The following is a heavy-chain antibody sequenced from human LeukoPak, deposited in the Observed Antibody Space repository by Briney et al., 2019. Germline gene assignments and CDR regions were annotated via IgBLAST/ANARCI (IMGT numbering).Heavy chain of an antibody. Sequence: GGSLRLSCAASGFTFSSYGMHRVRQAPGKGLEWVAVIWYDGSNKYYADSVKGRFTISRDNSKNTLYLQMNSLRAEDTAVYYCARDGQRNYYDSSGYDYWGQGTLVTVSS. CDR3: ARDGQRNYYDSSGYDY. D-gene: IGHD3-22*01. CDR2: IWYDGSNK. V-gene: IGHV3-33*01. J-gene: IGHJ4*02. CDR1: GFTFSSYG.